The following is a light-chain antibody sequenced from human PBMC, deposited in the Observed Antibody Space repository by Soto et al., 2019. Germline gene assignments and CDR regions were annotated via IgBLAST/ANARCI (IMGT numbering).Light chain of an antibody. CDR3: QQYNSYSET. Sequence: IQMTQSPSTLSASVGDRVTITFRASQSISSWLAWYQQKPGKAPKLLIYDASSLESGVPSRFSGSGSGTEFTLTISSLQPDDFATYYCQQYNSYSETFAQGTMV. J-gene: IGKJ1*01. V-gene: IGKV1-5*01. CDR2: DAS. CDR1: QSISSW.